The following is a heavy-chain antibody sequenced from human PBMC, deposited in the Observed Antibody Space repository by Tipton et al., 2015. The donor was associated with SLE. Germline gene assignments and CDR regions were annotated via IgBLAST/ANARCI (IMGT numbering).Heavy chain of an antibody. J-gene: IGHJ4*02. CDR2: KYYSGGT. V-gene: IGHV4-59*01. CDR3: AREGATIFGVVIHAIDY. Sequence: GLVKPSETLSLICTVSNGSIGSDYWTWIRQPPGKGLEWIGYKYYSGGTNSNPSLRSRVTISIDMSKNQFSLTLSSVTAADTAVYYCAREGATIFGVVIHAIDYWGQGTLVTVSS. D-gene: IGHD3-3*01. CDR1: NGSIGSDY.